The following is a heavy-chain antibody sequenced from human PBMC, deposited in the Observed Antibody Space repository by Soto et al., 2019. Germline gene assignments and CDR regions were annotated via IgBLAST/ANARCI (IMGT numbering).Heavy chain of an antibody. V-gene: IGHV3-30*18. CDR1: GFTFSSYG. CDR2: ISYDGSNK. CDR3: AKGRLRFLEWFPLDYYYYGMDV. J-gene: IGHJ6*02. Sequence: TGGSLRLSCAASGFTFSSYGMHWVRQAPGKGLEWVAVISYDGSNKYYADSVKGRFTISRDNSKNTLYLQMNSLRAEDTAVYYCAKGRLRFLEWFPLDYYYYGMDVWGQGTTVTVSS. D-gene: IGHD3-3*01.